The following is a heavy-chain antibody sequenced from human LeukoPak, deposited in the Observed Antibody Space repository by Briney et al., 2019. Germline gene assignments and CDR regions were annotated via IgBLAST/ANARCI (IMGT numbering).Heavy chain of an antibody. CDR3: ARGGTMTGGVVDRFDY. J-gene: IGHJ4*02. CDR1: GFTFSSYA. Sequence: GGSLRLSCAASGFTFSSYAMSWFRQAPGKGLEWVSAISGSGGSTYYADSVKGRFTISRDNSKNTLYLQMNSLRAEDTAVYYCARGGTMTGGVVDRFDYWGQGTLVTVSS. D-gene: IGHD2-15*01. V-gene: IGHV3-23*01. CDR2: ISGSGGST.